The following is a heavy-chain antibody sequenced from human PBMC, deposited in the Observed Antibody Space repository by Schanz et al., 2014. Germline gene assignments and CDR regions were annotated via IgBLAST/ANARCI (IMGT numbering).Heavy chain of an antibody. CDR3: AIHYGDRAL. J-gene: IGHJ4*02. CDR2: MNPTTGNR. CDR1: GYSFTTYD. V-gene: IGHV1-8*01. D-gene: IGHD4-17*01. Sequence: QVQLVQSGAEVKKPGASARVSCKASGYSFTTYDVNWVRQATGQGLEWMGWMNPTTGNRGYAQNFQARVTMTRDTSLKTAYMEMTDLKFEDAGLYCCAIHYGDRALWGQGTLIAVSS.